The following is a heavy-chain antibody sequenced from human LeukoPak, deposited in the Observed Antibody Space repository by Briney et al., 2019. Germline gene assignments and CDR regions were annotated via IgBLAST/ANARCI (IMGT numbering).Heavy chain of an antibody. J-gene: IGHJ5*02. D-gene: IGHD1-26*01. V-gene: IGHV4-34*01. Sequence: SETLSLTCAVYGGSFSGYYWSWIRQPPGKGLEWIGEINHSGSTNYNPSLKSRVTISVDTCKNQFSLKLSSVTAADTAVYYCARDPDSGSYSSNWFDPWGQGTLVTVSS. CDR3: ARDPDSGSYSSNWFDP. CDR2: INHSGST. CDR1: GGSFSGYY.